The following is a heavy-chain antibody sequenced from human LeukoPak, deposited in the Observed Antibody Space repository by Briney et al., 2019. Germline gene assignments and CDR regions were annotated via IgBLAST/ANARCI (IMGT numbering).Heavy chain of an antibody. CDR3: ARLVGARGGYFDY. Sequence: GGSLRLSCAASGFTFSSYSMNWVRQAPGKELEWVSYISSSSSTIYYADSVKGRFTISRDNAKNTLYLQMNSLRADDTAVYYCARLVGARGGYFDYWGQGTLVTVSS. D-gene: IGHD1-26*01. V-gene: IGHV3-48*01. CDR2: ISSSSSTI. CDR1: GFTFSSYS. J-gene: IGHJ4*02.